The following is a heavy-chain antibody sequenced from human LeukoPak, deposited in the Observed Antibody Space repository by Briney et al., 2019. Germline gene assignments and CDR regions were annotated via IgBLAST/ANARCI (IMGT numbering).Heavy chain of an antibody. J-gene: IGHJ4*02. CDR2: IIPIFGTA. D-gene: IGHD2-2*01. V-gene: IGHV1-69*13. CDR3: ARAESPSTYCSSTSCYYFDY. CDR1: GGTFSNYA. Sequence: SVKVSCRASGGTFSNYAISWVRQAPGQGLEWMGGIIPIFGTANYAQKFQGRVTITADESTSTAYMELSSLRSEDTAVYYCARAESPSTYCSSTSCYYFDYWGQGTLVTVSS.